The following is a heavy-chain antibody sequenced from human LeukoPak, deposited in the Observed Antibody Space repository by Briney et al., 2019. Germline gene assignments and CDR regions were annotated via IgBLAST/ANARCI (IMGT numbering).Heavy chain of an antibody. Sequence: PGGSLRLSCAASGFTFSSYDMHWVRQTTGKGLEWVSVIGTSGDTYYAGSVKGRFTISRENAKNSLYLRMNSLTAGDTAVYFCSRVGTSGWPNYFDSWGQGTLVTVSS. D-gene: IGHD6-19*01. V-gene: IGHV3-13*04. CDR2: IGTSGDT. CDR1: GFTFSSYD. J-gene: IGHJ4*02. CDR3: SRVGTSGWPNYFDS.